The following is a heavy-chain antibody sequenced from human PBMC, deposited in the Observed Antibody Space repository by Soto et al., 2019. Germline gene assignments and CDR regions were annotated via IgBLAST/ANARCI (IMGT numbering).Heavy chain of an antibody. D-gene: IGHD5-12*01. V-gene: IGHV1-2*02. CDR3: ARITWGWVRFPLCY. J-gene: IGHJ4*02. CDR1: GYTYIGYY. CDR2: LNPNSRGA. Sequence: ASVKVSCKASGYTYIGYYIHWVGPAPGQGLVWMGWLNPNSRGANYAQKFQGRVTMTRDTSISAAYMELSRLGSDDTAVYYCARITWGWVRFPLCYCGRGTLVIVSS.